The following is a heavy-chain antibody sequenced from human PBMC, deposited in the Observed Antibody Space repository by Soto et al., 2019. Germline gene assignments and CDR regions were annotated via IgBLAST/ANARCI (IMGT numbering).Heavy chain of an antibody. CDR1: GGSISSSSYY. V-gene: IGHV4-39*01. D-gene: IGHD3-10*01. J-gene: IGHJ4*02. CDR3: ARFSRRFTIDY. CDR2: IYYSGST. Sequence: QLQLQESGPGLVKPSETLSLTCTVSGGSISSSSYYWGWIRQPPGKGLEWIGSIYYSGSTYYNPSLQSRVTLSVDTSKNQFSLKLSSVTAADTAVYYCARFSRRFTIDYWGQGTLVTVSS.